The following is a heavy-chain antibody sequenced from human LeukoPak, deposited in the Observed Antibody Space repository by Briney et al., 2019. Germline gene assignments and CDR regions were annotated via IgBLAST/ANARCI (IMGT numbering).Heavy chain of an antibody. V-gene: IGHV4-38-2*02. CDR1: GYSISSGYL. D-gene: IGHD3-22*01. Sequence: SETLSLTCTVSGYSISSGYLWGWIRQPPGKGLEWIGEIYHSGSTNYNPSLKSRVTISVDKSKNQFSLNLSSVTAADTAVYYCARDRRYYDSSAYIRGFDYWGQGTLVTVSS. CDR2: IYHSGST. J-gene: IGHJ4*02. CDR3: ARDRRYYDSSAYIRGFDY.